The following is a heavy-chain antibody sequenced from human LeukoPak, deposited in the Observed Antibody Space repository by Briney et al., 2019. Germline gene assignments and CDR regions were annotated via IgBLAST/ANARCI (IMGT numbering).Heavy chain of an antibody. J-gene: IGHJ4*02. Sequence: GGPLRLSCAASGFTFSSYGMHWVRQAPGKGLEWVAVIWYDGSKKYYGDSVKGRFTISRDNSKNTQYLQMNSPRVEDTAVYYCAKDSQYSSSWSTNWGQGTLVTVSS. CDR2: IWYDGSKK. V-gene: IGHV3-33*06. CDR3: AKDSQYSSSWSTN. D-gene: IGHD6-6*01. CDR1: GFTFSSYG.